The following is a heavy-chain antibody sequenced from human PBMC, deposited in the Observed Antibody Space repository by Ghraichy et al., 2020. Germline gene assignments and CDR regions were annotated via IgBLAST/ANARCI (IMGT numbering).Heavy chain of an antibody. D-gene: IGHD6-6*01. V-gene: IGHV4-4*07. CDR3: AREGISGRPNVFDI. CDR2: IWSSGSS. Sequence: SETLSLTCTVAGASISNYYWSWIRQTAGKGLEWIGRIWSSGSSNYSPSLECRVTMSVDPSKNQFSLKLNSVTAADAAVYFCAREGISGRPNVFDIWGQGTMVTVSS. J-gene: IGHJ3*02. CDR1: GASISNYY.